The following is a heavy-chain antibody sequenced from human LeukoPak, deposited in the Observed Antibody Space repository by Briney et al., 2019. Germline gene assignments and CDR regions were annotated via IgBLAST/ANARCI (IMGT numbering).Heavy chain of an antibody. CDR2: IIPIFGTA. J-gene: IGHJ3*02. V-gene: IGHV1-69*05. D-gene: IGHD4-23*01. CDR1: GGTFSSYA. CDR3: ARRIVHGISHGGNAAFDI. Sequence: SSVKVSCKASGGTFSSYAISWVRQAPGQGLEWMGRIIPIFGTANYAQKFQGRVTITTDESTSTAYMELSSLRSADTAVYYCARRIVHGISHGGNAAFDIWGQGTMVPVSS.